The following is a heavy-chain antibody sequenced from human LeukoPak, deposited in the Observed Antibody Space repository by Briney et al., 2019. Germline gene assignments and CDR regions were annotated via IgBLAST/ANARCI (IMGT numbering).Heavy chain of an antibody. CDR2: ISGSGGST. Sequence: GSLRLSCAASGFTFSSYAMSWVRQAPGKGLEWVSAISGSGGSTYYADSVKGRFTISRDNSKNTLYLQMNSLRAEDTAVYYCAKGEPYYYDSSGYYVGDVHASDIWGQGTMVTVSS. D-gene: IGHD3-22*01. J-gene: IGHJ3*02. V-gene: IGHV3-23*01. CDR1: GFTFSSYA. CDR3: AKGEPYYYDSSGYYVGDVHASDI.